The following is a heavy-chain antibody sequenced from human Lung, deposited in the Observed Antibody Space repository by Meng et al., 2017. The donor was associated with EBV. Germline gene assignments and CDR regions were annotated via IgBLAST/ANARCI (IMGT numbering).Heavy chain of an antibody. V-gene: IGHV1-3*04. CDR2: INTDNGNT. J-gene: IGHJ5*02. D-gene: IGHD6-13*01. CDR3: TRVYRSSWYEWFDP. Sequence: QGQLVESGAEVKKPGASVKVSCKAYGYIFTSYGKHWVRQAPGQRIEWMGWINTDNGNTEYSQMFQDRVTITMDTSASTAYMELSNLRSEDTSVYYCTRVYRSSWYEWFDPWGQGTLVTVSS. CDR1: GYIFTSYG.